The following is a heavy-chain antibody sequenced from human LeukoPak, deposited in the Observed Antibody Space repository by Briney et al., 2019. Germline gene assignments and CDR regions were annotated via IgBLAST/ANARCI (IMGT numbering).Heavy chain of an antibody. J-gene: IGHJ4*02. CDR2: INHSGST. CDR3: ARGVVIAPQTFDY. V-gene: IGHV4-4*02. D-gene: IGHD2-21*01. CDR1: GGSISSSNW. Sequence: SETLSLTCAVSGGSISSSNWWSWVRQPPGKGLEWIGEINHSGSTNYNPSLKSRVTISVDTSKNQFSLKLSSVTAADTAVYYCARGVVIAPQTFDYWGQGTLVTVSS.